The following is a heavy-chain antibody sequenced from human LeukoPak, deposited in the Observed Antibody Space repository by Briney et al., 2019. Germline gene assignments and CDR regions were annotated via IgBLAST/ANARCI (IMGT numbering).Heavy chain of an antibody. V-gene: IGHV1-2*06. CDR2: INPNSGGT. Sequence: GAXVKVSCKASGYTFTGYYMHWVRQAPGQGLEWMGRINPNSGGTNYAQKLQGRVTMTRDTSISTAYMELSRLRSDDTAVYYCARASPNWGCFDYWGQGTLVTVSS. D-gene: IGHD7-27*01. J-gene: IGHJ4*02. CDR3: ARASPNWGCFDY. CDR1: GYTFTGYY.